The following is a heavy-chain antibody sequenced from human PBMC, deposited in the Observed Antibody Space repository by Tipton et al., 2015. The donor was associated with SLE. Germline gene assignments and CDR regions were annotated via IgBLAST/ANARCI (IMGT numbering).Heavy chain of an antibody. J-gene: IGHJ4*02. D-gene: IGHD2-2*02. CDR1: GGSMDTYY. CDR2: IHYSGST. CDR3: ARDLYGQIDY. Sequence: TLSLTCTVSGGSMDTYYWTWIRQPPGRRLEWIGNIHYSGSTGYNPSLKSRVTISVDTSKNQFSLKLSSVTAADTALYYCARDLYGQIDYWGQGTLVTVSS. V-gene: IGHV4-4*08.